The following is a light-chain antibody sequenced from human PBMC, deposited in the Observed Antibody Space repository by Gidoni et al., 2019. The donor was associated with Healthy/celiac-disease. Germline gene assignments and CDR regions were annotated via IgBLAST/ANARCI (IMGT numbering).Light chain of an antibody. CDR1: QSVSSSY. CDR2: GAS. J-gene: IGKJ1*01. V-gene: IGKV3-20*01. CDR3: QQDGSSPLWT. Sequence: ELVLPQSPGTLSLSPGERATLSCRASQSVSSSYLAWYQQKPGQAPRLLIYGASSRATGIPDRFSGSGSGTDFTLTISRLEPEDFAVYYCQQDGSSPLWTFXXXTKVEIK.